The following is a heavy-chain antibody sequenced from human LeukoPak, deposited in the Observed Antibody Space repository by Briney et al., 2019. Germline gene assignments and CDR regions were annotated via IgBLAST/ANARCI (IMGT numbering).Heavy chain of an antibody. CDR1: GFTFSSYG. J-gene: IGHJ5*02. CDR3: AKERGLALVDP. V-gene: IGHV3-30*18. CDR2: ISYDGSNK. Sequence: GGSLRPSCAASGFTFSSYGMHWVRQAPGKGLDWVAVISYDGSNKYYADSVKGRFTISRDNSKNTLYLQMNSLRAEDTAVYYCAKERGLALVDPWGQGTLVTVSS. D-gene: IGHD3/OR15-3a*01.